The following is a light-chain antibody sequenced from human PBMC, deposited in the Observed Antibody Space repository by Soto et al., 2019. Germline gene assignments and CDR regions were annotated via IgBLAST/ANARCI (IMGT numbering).Light chain of an antibody. J-gene: IGKJ1*01. Sequence: EIVMTQSPATLSVSPGERATLSCRASQSVSSNLAWYQQKPGQAPRLLIYGASTRATGIPARFSGSGSGTEFTFTISSLHSEDFAVYYCQQYNTWLRTFGQGTKVDIK. CDR3: QQYNTWLRT. CDR1: QSVSSN. CDR2: GAS. V-gene: IGKV3-15*01.